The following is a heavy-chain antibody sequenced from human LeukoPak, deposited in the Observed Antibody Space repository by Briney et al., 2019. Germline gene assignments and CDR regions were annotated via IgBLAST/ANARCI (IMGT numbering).Heavy chain of an antibody. Sequence: GASVKVSCKASGYTFTSYGISWVRQAPGQGLEWMGWISAYNGNTNYAQKLQGRVTMTRDTSTSTVYMELSSLRSEDTAVYYCARGEDYYGSGSYYYHWGQGTLVTVSS. CDR3: ARGEDYYGSGSYYYH. CDR2: ISAYNGNT. V-gene: IGHV1-18*01. D-gene: IGHD3-10*01. CDR1: GYTFTSYG. J-gene: IGHJ5*02.